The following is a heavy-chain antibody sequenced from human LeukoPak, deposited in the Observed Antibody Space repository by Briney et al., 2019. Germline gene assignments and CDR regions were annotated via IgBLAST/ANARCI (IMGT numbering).Heavy chain of an antibody. D-gene: IGHD3-9*01. V-gene: IGHV4-4*07. J-gene: IGHJ4*02. Sequence: SETLSLTCTVSGGSFSSYYWSWIRQPAGKGLEWIGRIYNSGSTNYNPSLKSRVTISVDTSKNQFSLKLSSVTAADTAVYYCARGRILTGYDHFDYGGQGTLVTVSS. CDR3: ARGRILTGYDHFDY. CDR1: GGSFSSYY. CDR2: IYNSGST.